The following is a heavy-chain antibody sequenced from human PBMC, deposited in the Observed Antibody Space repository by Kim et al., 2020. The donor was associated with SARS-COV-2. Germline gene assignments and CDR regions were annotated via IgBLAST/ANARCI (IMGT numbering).Heavy chain of an antibody. CDR1: GFAFSNYG. V-gene: IGHV3-30*18. J-gene: IGHJ6*03. Sequence: GGSLRLSCAASGFAFSNYGMHWVRQAPGKGLEWVAVISFDGSNTNYPDSAESVRGRFTISRDNSKNTLYLEMNGLRTEDSALYYCAKDRKFCTSASCAKNFYCNFMDVWGKGTTVTVSS. D-gene: IGHD2-2*01. CDR2: ISFDGSNT. CDR3: AKDRKFCTSASCAKNFYCNFMDV.